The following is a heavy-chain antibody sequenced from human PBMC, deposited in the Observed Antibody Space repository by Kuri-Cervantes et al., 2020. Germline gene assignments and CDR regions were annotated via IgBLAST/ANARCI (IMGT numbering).Heavy chain of an antibody. CDR2: LSYDGSNK. D-gene: IGHD3-9*01. CDR3: AGEIIRYFDY. CDR1: GFNLRSYA. V-gene: IGHV3-30-3*01. Sequence: GESLKISCAASGFNLRSYAMHWVRQAPGKGLEWVAALSYDGSNKYYADSVKGRFTISRDNSKNTLYLQMNSLRAEDTAAYYCAGEIIRYFDYWGQGTLVTVSS. J-gene: IGHJ4*02.